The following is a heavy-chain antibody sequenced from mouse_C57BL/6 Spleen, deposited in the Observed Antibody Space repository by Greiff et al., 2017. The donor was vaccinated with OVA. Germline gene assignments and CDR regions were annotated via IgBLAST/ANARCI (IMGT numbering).Heavy chain of an antibody. Sequence: DQLQQSGPELVKPGASVKISCKASGYTFTDYYMNWVKQSHGKSLEWIGDINPNNGGTSYNQKFKGKATLTVDKSSSTAYMELRSLTSEDSAVYYCARSTTVVANWYFDVWGTGTTVTVSS. J-gene: IGHJ1*03. CDR1: GYTFTDYY. V-gene: IGHV1-26*01. CDR2: INPNNGGT. D-gene: IGHD1-1*01. CDR3: ARSTTVVANWYFDV.